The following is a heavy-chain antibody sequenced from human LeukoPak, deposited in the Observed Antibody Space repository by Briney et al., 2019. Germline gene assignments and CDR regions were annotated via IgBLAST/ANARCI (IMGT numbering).Heavy chain of an antibody. J-gene: IGHJ6*02. D-gene: IGHD1-26*01. Sequence: PRGSLRLSCAATGFTFSSFSMHWVRQAPGKGLEWVAVTSYDGSNKYYADSVKGRFTISRDNSKNTLYLQMNSLRTEDTAVYYCAKGRVGANGYYYYGMDVWGQGTTVTVSS. CDR3: AKGRVGANGYYYYGMDV. CDR2: TSYDGSNK. CDR1: GFTFSSFS. V-gene: IGHV3-30*18.